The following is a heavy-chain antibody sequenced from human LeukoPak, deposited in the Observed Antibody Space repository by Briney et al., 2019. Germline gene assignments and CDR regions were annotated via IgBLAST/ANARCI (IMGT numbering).Heavy chain of an antibody. CDR1: GFIFSDHY. J-gene: IGHJ5*02. CDR2: ISSSGSST. D-gene: IGHD4-23*01. CDR3: ARDSLDYGGNSGENWFDP. V-gene: IGHV3-11*01. Sequence: GGSLRLSCAASGFIFSDHYMSWIRQAPGKGLEWVSYISSSGSSTYYADSVKGRFTISRDNAKNSLYLQMNSLRAEDTALYHCARDSLDYGGNSGENWFDPWGQGTLVTVSS.